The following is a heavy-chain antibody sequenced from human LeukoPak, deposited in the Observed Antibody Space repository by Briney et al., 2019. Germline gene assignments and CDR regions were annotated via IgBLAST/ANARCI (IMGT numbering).Heavy chain of an antibody. V-gene: IGHV1-46*01. J-gene: IGHJ3*02. D-gene: IGHD3-22*01. CDR3: ARESGYYDKAVDI. CDR1: GYTFTSYY. Sequence: GASVKVSCKASGYTFTSYYIHWVRQAPGQGLEWMVILNPSGGSTSYAQKFQGRVTMTRDTSTSIVYMELSSLRSEDTAVYYCARESGYYDKAVDIWGQGTMVTVSS. CDR2: LNPSGGST.